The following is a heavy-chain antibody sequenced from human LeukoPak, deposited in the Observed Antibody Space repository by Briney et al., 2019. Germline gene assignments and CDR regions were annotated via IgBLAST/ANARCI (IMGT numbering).Heavy chain of an antibody. Sequence: GESLKISCKGSGYLFTTYWIGWVRQLPGKGLEWMGIIYPDDSDTRYSPSFQGQVTISADKSINTAYLQWSSLKASDTAMYYCAKSYSSSWGAFDIWGQGTMVTVSS. CDR1: GYLFTTYW. J-gene: IGHJ3*02. CDR2: IYPDDSDT. V-gene: IGHV5-51*01. D-gene: IGHD6-13*01. CDR3: AKSYSSSWGAFDI.